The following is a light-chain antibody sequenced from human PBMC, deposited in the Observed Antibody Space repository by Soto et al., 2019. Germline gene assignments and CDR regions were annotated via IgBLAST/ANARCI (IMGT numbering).Light chain of an antibody. CDR2: EVS. J-gene: IGLJ3*02. Sequence: QSALTQPASVSGSPGQSITISCTGTSSDVGGYNYVSWYQHHPGKAPKVMIYEVSNRPPGVSNRFSGSKSGNTASLTISGLQTEDEADYYCSSYTSSSTWVFGGGTKVTVL. V-gene: IGLV2-14*01. CDR3: SSYTSSSTWV. CDR1: SSDVGGYNY.